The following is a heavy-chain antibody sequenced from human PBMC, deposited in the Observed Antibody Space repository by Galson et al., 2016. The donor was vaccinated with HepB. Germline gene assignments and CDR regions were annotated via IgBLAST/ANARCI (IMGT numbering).Heavy chain of an antibody. Sequence: SETLSLTCTVSGGSIRSSAYYWGWNRQSPEKGLEWIGSLYYTGNTFYNPSLKSRVTISIDTSKNQFSLKVNSVTAADTAVYFCSRVTDSRSWHDAHWGQGTPVPVSS. CDR2: LYYTGNT. V-gene: IGHV4-39*07. D-gene: IGHD6-13*01. J-gene: IGHJ4*02. CDR3: SRVTDSRSWHDAH. CDR1: GGSIRSSAYY.